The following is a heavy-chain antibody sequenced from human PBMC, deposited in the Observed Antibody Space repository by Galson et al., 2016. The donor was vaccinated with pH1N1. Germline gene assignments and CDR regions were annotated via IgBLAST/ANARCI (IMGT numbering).Heavy chain of an antibody. CDR1: GFTFSDYS. V-gene: IGHV3-48*01. Sequence: SLRLSCAASGFTFSDYSMNWVRQAPGKGLEWLSYFGAGHDIHYADSVKGRFTISRDNARNSLYLQMNSLRAEDTAVYYCVRDNWGLDYWGQGTLVTVSS. CDR2: FGAGHDI. D-gene: IGHD7-27*01. J-gene: IGHJ4*02. CDR3: VRDNWGLDY.